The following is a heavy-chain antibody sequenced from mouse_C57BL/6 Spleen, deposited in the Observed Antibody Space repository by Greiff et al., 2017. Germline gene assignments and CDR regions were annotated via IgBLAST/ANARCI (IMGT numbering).Heavy chain of an antibody. D-gene: IGHD1-1*01. Sequence: VKLQQSGPELVQPGASVKISCKASGYAFSSSWMNWVKQRPGKGLEWIGRIYPGDGDTNYNGKFKGKATLTADKFSSTAYMQLRSLTSEDSAVYFCARDYGSSYGRYCDVWGTGTTVTVSS. CDR1: GYAFSSSW. V-gene: IGHV1-82*01. CDR2: IYPGDGDT. CDR3: ARDYGSSYGRYCDV. J-gene: IGHJ1*03.